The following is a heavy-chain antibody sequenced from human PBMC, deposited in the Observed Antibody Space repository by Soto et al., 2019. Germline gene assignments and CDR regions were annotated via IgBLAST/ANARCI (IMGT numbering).Heavy chain of an antibody. Sequence: EVQLLESGGGLAQPGGSLRLSCAASAFTFSSYAMSWVRQAPGKGLEWVSAVSGSGDSTYYADSVKGRFTISRDNSKNTLYRQMNSLSAEDTAVYYCAKGRASDCPGCTQDYWGQGTLVTVSS. CDR2: VSGSGDST. D-gene: IGHD2-21*02. CDR1: AFTFSSYA. J-gene: IGHJ4*02. CDR3: AKGRASDCPGCTQDY. V-gene: IGHV3-23*01.